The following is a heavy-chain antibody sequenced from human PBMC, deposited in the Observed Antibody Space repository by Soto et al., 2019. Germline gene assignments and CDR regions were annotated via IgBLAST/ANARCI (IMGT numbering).Heavy chain of an antibody. CDR2: INAGNGNT. CDR1: GYTFTSYA. D-gene: IGHD3-10*01. V-gene: IGHV1-3*01. Sequence: VKVSCKASGYTFTSYAMHWVRQAPGQRLEWMGWINAGNGNTKYSQKFQGRVTITRDTSASTAYLELSSLRSEDTAVYYCARDPQTLLWFGEPLLGWFDPWGQGTLVTVSS. CDR3: ARDPQTLLWFGEPLLGWFDP. J-gene: IGHJ5*02.